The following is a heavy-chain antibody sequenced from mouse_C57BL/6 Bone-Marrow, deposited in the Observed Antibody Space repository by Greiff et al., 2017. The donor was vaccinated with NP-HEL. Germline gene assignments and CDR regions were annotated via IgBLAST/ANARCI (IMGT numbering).Heavy chain of an antibody. CDR1: GYTFTDHT. D-gene: IGHD2-4*01. CDR3: ARSDYYDYGYYYAMDY. V-gene: IGHV1-78*01. J-gene: IGHJ4*01. Sequence: VQLQQSDAELVQPGASVKISCKVSGYTFTDHTIHWMKQRPEQGLEWIGYIYPRDGSTKYNEKFKGKATLTADKSSSTAYMQLNSLTSEDSAVYFCARSDYYDYGYYYAMDYWGQGTSVTVSS. CDR2: IYPRDGST.